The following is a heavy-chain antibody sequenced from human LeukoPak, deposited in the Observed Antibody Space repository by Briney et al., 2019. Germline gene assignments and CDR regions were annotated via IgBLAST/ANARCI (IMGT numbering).Heavy chain of an antibody. J-gene: IGHJ4*02. CDR2: ITSSGTTR. V-gene: IGHV3-11*01. CDR3: ARDPDYGDPY. CDR1: GFTLTDHY. Sequence: GGSLRLSCTVSGFTLTDHYMSWFRQSLGGGLGWSSWITSSGTTRYYADSVKARSTISRHNTKNSVYLQMTSLRPDATAVYYCARDPDYGDPYWGQGTLVTVSS. D-gene: IGHD4-17*01.